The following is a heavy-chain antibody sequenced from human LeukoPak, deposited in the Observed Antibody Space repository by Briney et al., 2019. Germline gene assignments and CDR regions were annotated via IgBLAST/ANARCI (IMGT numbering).Heavy chain of an antibody. Sequence: GGSLRLSRAASGFTSSDYEMSWVRQAPGNGLAWVSYISSASNTIYYADSVRGRFTISRDNAKKSLYLQMSSLRTDDTAIYYCAREALSGVVVPAALDYWGQGTLVTVSS. V-gene: IGHV3-48*03. J-gene: IGHJ4*02. D-gene: IGHD2-2*01. CDR1: GFTSSDYE. CDR3: AREALSGVVVPAALDY. CDR2: ISSASNTI.